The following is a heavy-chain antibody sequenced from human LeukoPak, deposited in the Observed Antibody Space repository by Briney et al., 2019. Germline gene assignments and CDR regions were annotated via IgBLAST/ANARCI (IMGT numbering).Heavy chain of an antibody. V-gene: IGHV3-30-3*01. CDR1: GFTFSSYA. CDR2: MSNDGSNE. J-gene: IGHJ4*02. Sequence: GGSLRLSCAASGFTFSSYAMHWVRQAPGKGLEWVAFMSNDGSNEYYAYSMKGLFTIFRDNSKNTSYLQMNIMRAADTAVYSSASDAVSTGLQITSDYWGQGTLVTVSS. D-gene: IGHD3-16*01. CDR3: ASDAVSTGLQITSDY.